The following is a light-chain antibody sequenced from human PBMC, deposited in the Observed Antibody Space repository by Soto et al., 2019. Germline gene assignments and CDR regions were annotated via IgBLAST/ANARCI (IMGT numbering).Light chain of an antibody. Sequence: EIVLTQSPGTLSLSPGERATLSCRASQSVSSSYLAWYQQQPDQPPRLVMYATSSRATGIPARFSGSGSGTDFTLTISRLEPEDFAVYYCQQYGSSSLTFGQGTKVDIK. J-gene: IGKJ1*01. V-gene: IGKV3-20*01. CDR1: QSVSSSY. CDR2: ATS. CDR3: QQYGSSSLT.